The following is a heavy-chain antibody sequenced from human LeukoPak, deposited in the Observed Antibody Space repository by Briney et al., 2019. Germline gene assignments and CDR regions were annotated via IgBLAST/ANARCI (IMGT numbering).Heavy chain of an antibody. CDR3: AGYSSSSHRGHDAFDI. CDR1: GFTFSSYA. V-gene: IGHV3-30*02. CDR2: IRYDGSNK. Sequence: PGGSLRLSCAASGFTFSSYAMTWVRQAPGKGLEWVAFIRYDGSNKYYADSVKGRFTISRDNSKNTLYLQMNSLRAEDTAVYYCAGYSSSSHRGHDAFDIWGQGTMVTVSS. J-gene: IGHJ3*02. D-gene: IGHD6-6*01.